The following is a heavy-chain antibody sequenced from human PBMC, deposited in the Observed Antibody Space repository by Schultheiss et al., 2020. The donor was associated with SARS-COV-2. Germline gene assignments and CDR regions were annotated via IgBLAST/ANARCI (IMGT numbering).Heavy chain of an antibody. D-gene: IGHD3-3*01. V-gene: IGHV4-61*08. J-gene: IGHJ6*02. CDR1: GGSISSGGYS. Sequence: SETLSLTCAVSGGSISSGGYSWSWIRQPPGKGLEWIGYIYYSGSTNYNPSLKSRVTISVDTSKNQFSLKLSSVTAADTAMYYCARGYYDFWSGYGMDVWGQGTTVTVSS. CDR2: IYYSGST. CDR3: ARGYYDFWSGYGMDV.